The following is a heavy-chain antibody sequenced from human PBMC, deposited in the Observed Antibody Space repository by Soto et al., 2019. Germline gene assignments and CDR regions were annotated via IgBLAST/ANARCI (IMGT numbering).Heavy chain of an antibody. Sequence: QVQLQQWGAGLLKPSETLSLGCAVYGESFSGYYWNWIRQPPGKGLEWIGEITDFGRTNYKPSLASRATISVDKATKQVSLRLSSATAAAAAVFGSAVRRRGITMVRRTQAMDVWGQGARVTFPS. D-gene: IGHD3-10*01. J-gene: IGHJ6*02. CDR1: GESFSGYY. V-gene: IGHV4-34*01. CDR2: ITDFGRT. CDR3: AVRRRGITMVRRTQAMDV.